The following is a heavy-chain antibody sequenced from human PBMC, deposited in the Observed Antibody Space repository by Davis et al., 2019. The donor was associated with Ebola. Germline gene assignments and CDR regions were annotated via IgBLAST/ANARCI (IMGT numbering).Heavy chain of an antibody. J-gene: IGHJ6*03. CDR3: AKNQGHPVYSYHMDV. D-gene: IGHD3-10*01. CDR2: IFGNGFGA. Sequence: GESLKISCAASGFTFSNYAVSWVRQAPGKGLEWVSSIFGNGFGAYYAASVKGRFTISRDNSKNTLFLQMNSLRAEDTALYYCAKNQGHPVYSYHMDVWGTGTAVTVS. V-gene: IGHV3-23*01. CDR1: GFTFSNYA.